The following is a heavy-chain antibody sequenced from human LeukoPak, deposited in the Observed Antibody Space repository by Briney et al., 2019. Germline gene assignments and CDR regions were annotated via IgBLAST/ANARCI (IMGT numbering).Heavy chain of an antibody. CDR1: GFTFSSNS. CDR2: ISSSSSTI. J-gene: IGHJ6*02. V-gene: IGHV3-48*02. D-gene: IGHD2-15*01. CDR3: ARVGCSGGSCRPYYYYAMDV. Sequence: PGGSLRLSCAAFGFTFSSNSMNWVRQAPGKGLEWVSYISSSSSTIYYADSVKGRFTISRDNAENSLYLQMNSLRDEDTAVYYCARVGCSGGSCRPYYYYAMDVWGQGTTVTVSS.